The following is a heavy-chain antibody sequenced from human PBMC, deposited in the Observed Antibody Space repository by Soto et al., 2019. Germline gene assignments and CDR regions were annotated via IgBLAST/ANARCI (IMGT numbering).Heavy chain of an antibody. CDR1: GDTFTSYG. D-gene: IGHD2-15*01. V-gene: IGHV1-18*01. J-gene: IGHJ6*03. CDR3: ARGVVVAAYYYYYYYMDV. Sequence: ASVKVTCTASGDTFTSYGISWVRQAPGQGLEWMGWISAYNGNTNYAQKLQGRVTMTTDTSTSTAYMELRSLRSDDTAVYYCARGVVVAAYYYYYYYMDVWGKGTTVTVSS. CDR2: ISAYNGNT.